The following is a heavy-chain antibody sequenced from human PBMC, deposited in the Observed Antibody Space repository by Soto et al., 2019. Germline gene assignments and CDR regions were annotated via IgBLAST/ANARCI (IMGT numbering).Heavy chain of an antibody. V-gene: IGHV5-51*01. CDR1: GYSFTTYW. CDR3: ARVPDSSLGTMDV. CDR2: MFPGDSDT. D-gene: IGHD6-19*01. J-gene: IGHJ6*04. Sequence: GESLKISCKGSGYSFTTYWIGWVRQLPGQGLEWMGVMFPGDSDTRYSPSFQGQVTMSADPSTNTAYLEWSSLKAADSAMYYCARVPDSSLGTMDVWGKGTTVTVSS.